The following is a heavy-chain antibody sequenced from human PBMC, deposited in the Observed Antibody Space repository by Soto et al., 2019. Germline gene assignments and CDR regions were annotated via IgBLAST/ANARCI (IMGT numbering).Heavy chain of an antibody. V-gene: IGHV3-21*01. D-gene: IGHD3-10*01. J-gene: IGHJ5*02. CDR1: GFTFSSYS. CDR3: ARSGSGSYYPHNWLDP. CDR2: ISSSCSYI. Sequence: GGSLRLSCAASGFTFSSYSMNWVRQAPGKGLEWVSSISSSCSYIYYADSVKGRFTISRDNAKNSLYLQMNSLRAEDTAVYYCARSGSGSYYPHNWLDPWGQGTLVTV.